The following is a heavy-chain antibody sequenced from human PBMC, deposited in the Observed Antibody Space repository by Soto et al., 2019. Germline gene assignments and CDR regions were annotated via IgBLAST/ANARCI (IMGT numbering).Heavy chain of an antibody. CDR1: IGSISTYY. J-gene: IGHJ4*01. V-gene: IGHV4-59*01. CDR3: AGSYGNAWYTY. D-gene: IGHD6-13*01. CDR2: THYSGTT. Sequence: SETLSLTCTVSIGSISTYYWSWIRQPLGKGLEWIGYTHYSGTTHYNPSLKSRVTTSVDTSKNQFSLRLSSVTAADTAIYYCAGSYGNAWYTYWGQGTLVTVSS.